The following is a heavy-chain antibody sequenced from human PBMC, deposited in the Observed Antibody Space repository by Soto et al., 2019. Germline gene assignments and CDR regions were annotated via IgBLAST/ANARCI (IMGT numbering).Heavy chain of an antibody. Sequence: GGSLRLSCTASGFTFGDYSMSWFRQAPGKGLEWVGFIRSKAHGGTTEYAASVKDRFTISRDDSQSIAYLQLNSLKTEDTAVHYCTRGGGAYAIYWGQGTLVTVSS. D-gene: IGHD5-12*01. J-gene: IGHJ4*02. V-gene: IGHV3-49*03. CDR2: IRSKAHGGTT. CDR1: GFTFGDYS. CDR3: TRGGGAYAIY.